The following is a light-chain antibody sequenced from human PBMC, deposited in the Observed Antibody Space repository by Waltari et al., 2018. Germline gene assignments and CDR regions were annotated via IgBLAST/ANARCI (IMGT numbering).Light chain of an antibody. CDR3: QQANSFPYT. Sequence: DIQMTQSPSSVSASVGDRVTITCRASQDISSWLAWYQQKPGKAPELLLYSSSTLHFGVPSRFSGSRSGTEFSLTITGLQPDDSATYFCQQANSFPYTYGQGTKLDI. CDR2: SSS. CDR1: QDISSW. J-gene: IGKJ2*01. V-gene: IGKV1D-12*01.